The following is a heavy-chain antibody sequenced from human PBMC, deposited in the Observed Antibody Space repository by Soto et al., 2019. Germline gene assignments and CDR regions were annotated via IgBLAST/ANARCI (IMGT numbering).Heavy chain of an antibody. Sequence: PSETLSLTCTVSGGSISYEYYHWTWIRQSPGKGLEWIGYIHYSGSIIYNPSFKSRVTISVDTSKNQFSLQLSSVTAADTAVYYCARGGSVVSCTNGVCYYEDWGQGTRVTVSS. CDR2: IHYSGSI. V-gene: IGHV4-30-4*02. J-gene: IGHJ4*02. CDR1: GGSISYEYYH. CDR3: ARGGSVVSCTNGVCYYED. D-gene: IGHD2-8*01.